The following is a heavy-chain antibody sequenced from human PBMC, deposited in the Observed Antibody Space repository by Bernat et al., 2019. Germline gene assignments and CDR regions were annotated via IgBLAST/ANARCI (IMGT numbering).Heavy chain of an antibody. D-gene: IGHD5-12*01. CDR2: ISGSGGST. CDR3: ARVEMATIGWLDY. V-gene: IGHV3-23*01. Sequence: EVQLLESGGGLVQPGGSLRLSCAASGFTFSNYAMSWVRQAPGKGLEWVSTISGSGGSTYYADSIMGRFTISRDNSKNTLYLQMNSLRAEDTAVYYCARVEMATIGWLDYWGQGTLVTVSS. J-gene: IGHJ4*02. CDR1: GFTFSNYA.